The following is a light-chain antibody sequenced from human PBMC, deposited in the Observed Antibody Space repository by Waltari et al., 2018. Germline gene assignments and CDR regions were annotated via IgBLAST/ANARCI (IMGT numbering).Light chain of an antibody. CDR2: AAS. Sequence: DIQLTQSPSFLSASVGDRVTITCRASQGISSYLAWYQQKPGKAPKLLIYAASTLQSGVPSMFSGSGSGTEFTLTISSLQPEDFATYYCQQLNSYLHFGGGTKVEIK. CDR1: QGISSY. CDR3: QQLNSYLH. J-gene: IGKJ4*01. V-gene: IGKV1-9*01.